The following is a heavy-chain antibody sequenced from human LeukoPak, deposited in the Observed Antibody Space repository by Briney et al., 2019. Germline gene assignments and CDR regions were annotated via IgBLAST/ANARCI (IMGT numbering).Heavy chain of an antibody. Sequence: GESLRLSCAASGFSFGSYGLSWVRQAPGKGPQWVSYISGNGGTTHYADSVEGRFTISRDNSKNTLYLQMNSLRAEDTAVYYCAKDFITDYYGMDVWGQGTAVTVSS. D-gene: IGHD3-22*01. CDR3: AKDFITDYYGMDV. CDR2: ISGNGGTT. V-gene: IGHV3-23*01. CDR1: GFSFGSYG. J-gene: IGHJ6*02.